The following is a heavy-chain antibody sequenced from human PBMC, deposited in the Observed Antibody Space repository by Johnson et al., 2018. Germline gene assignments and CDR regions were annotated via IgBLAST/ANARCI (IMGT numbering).Heavy chain of an antibody. Sequence: QVQLVESGPGLVKPSETLSLMCTVSGVSIPSYYWSWIRQPPVKGLEWIGYIYHRGSPKYNPSLNSRVTMSVDAAKNQGSLQLNSGTAGDTAVYYRARYVSSSGYVHHWGQGTRVTVSS. CDR1: GVSIPSYY. CDR2: IYHRGSP. V-gene: IGHV4-59*01. D-gene: IGHD3-22*01. CDR3: ARYVSSSGYVHH. J-gene: IGHJ1*01.